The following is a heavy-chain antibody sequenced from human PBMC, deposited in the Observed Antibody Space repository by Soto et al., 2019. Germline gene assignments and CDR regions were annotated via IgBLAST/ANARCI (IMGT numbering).Heavy chain of an antibody. CDR2: INPKTGDT. CDR1: GYTFTDFY. D-gene: IGHD1-1*01. J-gene: IGHJ5*02. V-gene: IGHV1-2*02. Sequence: QVQLVRSGTGVKKPGASVTVSCKSSGYTFTDFYLHWLRQAPGQGLEWVGWINPKTGDTKSSQKCQGRVTMSRDTSVSTAYIDLTSLTSDDTAMYYCATGTNGTTGWYHPWGQGTRVTVSS. CDR3: ATGTNGTTGWYHP.